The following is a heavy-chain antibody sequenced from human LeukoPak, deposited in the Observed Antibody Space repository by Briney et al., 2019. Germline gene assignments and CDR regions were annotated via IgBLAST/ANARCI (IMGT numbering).Heavy chain of an antibody. CDR3: ARQGYCSGTSCYAGGDWFDP. CDR1: GGSFSDYF. D-gene: IGHD2-2*01. V-gene: IGHV4-34*01. Sequence: SETLSLTCAVYGGSFSDYFWNWIRQTPGKGLEWIGEINHGGGTNYNPSLKSRATISVDRSKNQFSLKLTSVTAADTAVYYCARQGYCSGTSCYAGGDWFDPWGQGTLVTVSS. J-gene: IGHJ5*02. CDR2: INHGGGT.